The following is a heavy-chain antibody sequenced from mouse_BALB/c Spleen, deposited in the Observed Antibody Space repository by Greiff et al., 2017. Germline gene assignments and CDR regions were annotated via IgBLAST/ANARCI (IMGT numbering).Heavy chain of an antibody. CDR1: GFNIKDTY. D-gene: IGHD2-14*01. J-gene: IGHJ4*01. Sequence: EVKVVESGAELVKPGASVKLSCTASGFNIKDTYMHWVKQRPEQGLEWIGRIDPANGNTKYDPKFQGKATITADTSSNTAYLQLSSLTSEDTAVYYCASYYRYDDAMDYWGQGTSVTVSS. V-gene: IGHV14-3*02. CDR3: ASYYRYDDAMDY. CDR2: IDPANGNT.